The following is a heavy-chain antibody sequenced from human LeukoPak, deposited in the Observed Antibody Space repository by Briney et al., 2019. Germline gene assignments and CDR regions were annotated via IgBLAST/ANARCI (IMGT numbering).Heavy chain of an antibody. CDR1: GGPFSSYS. V-gene: IGHV4-34*01. D-gene: IGHD3-22*01. CDR3: MTESSGFPTR. Sequence: PSETLSLTCVVYGGPFSSYSWSWLRQPPGKGLEGIGEINHSGSTNYNPSLKSRVTISVDKSKNHFSLKLNSVTAADTAMYYCMTESSGFPTRWGQGTLVTVSS. J-gene: IGHJ4*02. CDR2: INHSGST.